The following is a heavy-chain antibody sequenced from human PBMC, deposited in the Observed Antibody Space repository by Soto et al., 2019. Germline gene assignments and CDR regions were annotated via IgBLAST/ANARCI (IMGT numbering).Heavy chain of an antibody. D-gene: IGHD6-19*01. Sequence: PGGSLRLSCAASGFTFSSYAMSWVRQAPGKGLEWVSAISGSGGSTYYADSVKGRFTISRDNSKNTLYLQMNSLRAEDTAVYYCAKESEIQWLVPSNWFDPWGRGXLVTVYS. CDR1: GFTFSSYA. CDR2: ISGSGGST. CDR3: AKESEIQWLVPSNWFDP. J-gene: IGHJ5*02. V-gene: IGHV3-23*01.